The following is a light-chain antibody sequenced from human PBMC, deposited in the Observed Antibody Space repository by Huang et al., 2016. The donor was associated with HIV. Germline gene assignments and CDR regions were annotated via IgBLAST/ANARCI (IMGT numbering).Light chain of an antibody. J-gene: IGKJ5*01. Sequence: EIVLTQSPAILSLSPGERATLSCRASQSVGSYLAWFQQKPGQVPRLLIYDASNRATGVPARFSGSGSGTDFTLTVSSLEPEDFAVYYCQQRINWPAITFGQGTRLEIK. V-gene: IGKV3-11*01. CDR1: QSVGSY. CDR3: QQRINWPAIT. CDR2: DAS.